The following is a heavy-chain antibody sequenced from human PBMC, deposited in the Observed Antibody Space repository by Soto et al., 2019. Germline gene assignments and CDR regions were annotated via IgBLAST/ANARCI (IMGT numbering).Heavy chain of an antibody. CDR1: GFTFSSYE. V-gene: IGHV3-48*03. CDR2: ISSSGSTI. CDR3: ARDLMVRGAPMFRYYYYGMDV. Sequence: GSLRLSCAASGFTFSSYEMNWVRQAPGKGLEWVSYISSSGSTIYYADSVKGRFTISRDNAKNSLYLQMNSLRAEDTAVYYCARDLMVRGAPMFRYYYYGMDVWGQGTTVTVSS. J-gene: IGHJ6*02. D-gene: IGHD3-10*01.